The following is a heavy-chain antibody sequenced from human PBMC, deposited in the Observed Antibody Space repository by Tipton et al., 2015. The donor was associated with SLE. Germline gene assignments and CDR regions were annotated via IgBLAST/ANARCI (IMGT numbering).Heavy chain of an antibody. D-gene: IGHD6-13*01. CDR1: GFTFSSYW. V-gene: IGHV3-7*01. Sequence: SLRLSCAASGFTFSSYWMSWVRQAPGKGLEWVANIKQDGSEKYYVDSVKGRFTISRDNAKNSLYLQMNSLRAEDTAVYYCARDLIAAAAWGALEIWGQGTMVTVSS. J-gene: IGHJ3*02. CDR2: IKQDGSEK. CDR3: ARDLIAAAAWGALEI.